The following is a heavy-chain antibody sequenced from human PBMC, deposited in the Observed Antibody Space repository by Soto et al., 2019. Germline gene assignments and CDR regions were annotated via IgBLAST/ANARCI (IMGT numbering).Heavy chain of an antibody. D-gene: IGHD3-10*01. CDR1: GFTFSSYG. CDR3: ARATGADKEDY. Sequence: SLSLSCAASGFTFSSYGMYWVRQAPGKGLEWLALVSYDGSSKYYVDSVKGRFTISRDNAKNSLYLQMNSLRAEDTAVYYCARATGADKEDYWGQGTLVTVSS. CDR2: VSYDGSSK. J-gene: IGHJ4*02. V-gene: IGHV3-30*03.